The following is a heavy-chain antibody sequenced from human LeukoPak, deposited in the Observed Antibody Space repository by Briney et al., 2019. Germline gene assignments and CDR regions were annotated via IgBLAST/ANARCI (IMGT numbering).Heavy chain of an antibody. CDR2: INHSGST. D-gene: IGHD2-2*01. V-gene: IGHV4-34*01. CDR3: ARVNDCSSTSCSINFDY. J-gene: IGHJ4*02. CDR1: GGSFSGYY. Sequence: SETLSFTCAVYGGSFSGYYWSWIRQPPGKGLEWIGEINHSGSTNYNPSLKSRVTISVDTSKNQFSLKLSSVTAADTAVYYCARVNDCSSTSCSINFDYWGQGTLVTVSS.